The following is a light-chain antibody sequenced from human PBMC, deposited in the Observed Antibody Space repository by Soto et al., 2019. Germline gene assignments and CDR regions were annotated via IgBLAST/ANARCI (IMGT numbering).Light chain of an antibody. CDR1: QGISSY. CDR2: AAS. CDR3: QQYYSYPQVT. J-gene: IGKJ4*01. V-gene: IGKV1-8*01. Sequence: AIRMTQSPSSLSASTGDRVTITCRASQGISSYLAWYQQKPGKAPKLLIYAASTLQSGVPSRFSGSGSGTDFTLTISCLQSEDFATYYCQQYYSYPQVTFGGGTKGEI.